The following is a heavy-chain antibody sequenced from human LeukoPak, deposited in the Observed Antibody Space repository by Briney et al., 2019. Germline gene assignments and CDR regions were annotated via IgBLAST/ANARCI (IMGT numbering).Heavy chain of an antibody. V-gene: IGHV3-30*02. D-gene: IGHD3-16*01. CDR1: GFTFSSYG. Sequence: GSLRLSCAASGFTFSSYGMHWVRQAPGKGLEWVAFIRYDGSNKYYADSVKGRFTISRDNSKNTLYLQMNSLRAEDTAVYYCAKDRRGGFDYWGQGTLVTVSS. CDR3: AKDRRGGFDY. CDR2: IRYDGSNK. J-gene: IGHJ4*02.